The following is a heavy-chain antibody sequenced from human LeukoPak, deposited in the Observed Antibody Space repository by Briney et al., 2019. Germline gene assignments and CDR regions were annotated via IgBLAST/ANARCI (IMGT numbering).Heavy chain of an antibody. D-gene: IGHD3-22*01. CDR1: GFTFSSYW. CDR2: IKQDGSEK. CDR3: ARGVGDSSGYYFSWFDP. J-gene: IGHJ5*02. V-gene: IGHV3-7*01. Sequence: PGGSLRLSCAASGFTFSSYWMSWVRQAPGKGLEWVANIKQDGSEKYYVDSVKGRFTISRDNAKNSLYLQMNSLRAEDTAVYYCARGVGDSSGYYFSWFDPWGQGTLVTVSS.